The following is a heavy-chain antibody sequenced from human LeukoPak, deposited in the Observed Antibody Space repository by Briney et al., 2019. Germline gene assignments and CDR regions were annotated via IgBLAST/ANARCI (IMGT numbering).Heavy chain of an antibody. CDR1: GFTFSSYA. V-gene: IGHV3-23*01. CDR2: ISGSGGST. J-gene: IGHJ3*02. D-gene: IGHD3-22*01. Sequence: PGGSLRLSCAASGFTFSSYAMSCVRQAPGKGLEWVSAISGSGGSTYYADSVKGRFTISRDNSKNTLYLQMNSLRAEDTAVYYCARDIRHYYDSSGYDREDAFDIWGQGTMVTVSS. CDR3: ARDIRHYYDSSGYDREDAFDI.